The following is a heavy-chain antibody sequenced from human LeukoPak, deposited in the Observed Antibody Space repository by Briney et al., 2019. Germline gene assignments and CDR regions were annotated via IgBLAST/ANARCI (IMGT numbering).Heavy chain of an antibody. V-gene: IGHV3-30*18. Sequence: HTGRSLRLSCAASELTFSSYGMHWVRRAPGKGLEWVAVISYDGSNKYYADSVKGRFTISRDNSKNTLYLQMNSLRAEDTAVYYCAKDYYDVLTGQPLSFDYWGQGTLVTVSS. D-gene: IGHD3-9*01. J-gene: IGHJ4*02. CDR1: ELTFSSYG. CDR3: AKDYYDVLTGQPLSFDY. CDR2: ISYDGSNK.